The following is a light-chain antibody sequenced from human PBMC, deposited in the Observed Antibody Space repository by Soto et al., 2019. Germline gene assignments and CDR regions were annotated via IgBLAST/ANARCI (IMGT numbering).Light chain of an antibody. V-gene: IGKV3-20*01. CDR3: XHYRTS. CDR2: GAS. J-gene: IGKJ4*01. Sequence: EIVLTQSPGTLSLSPGERATLSCRASQSVSSSYLAWYQQKPGQPPRLLIYGASSRATGIPDRFSGSGSGXXXXXXXXXXXXXXFAVYYCXHYRTSFGGGTKVEIK. CDR1: QSVSSSY.